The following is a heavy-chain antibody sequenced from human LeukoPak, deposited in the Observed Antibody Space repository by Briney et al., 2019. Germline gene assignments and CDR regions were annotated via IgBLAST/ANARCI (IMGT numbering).Heavy chain of an antibody. J-gene: IGHJ5*01. V-gene: IGHV4-38-2*02. Sequence: PSETLSLTCTVSGYSISSGYYWGWIRQPPGKGLEWIGSIYHSGSTYYNPSLKSRVTISVDTSKNQFSLKLSSVTAADTAVYYCARDRFGGWFDYWGQGTLVTVSS. CDR3: ARDRFGGWFDY. CDR1: GYSISSGYY. D-gene: IGHD3-10*01. CDR2: IYHSGST.